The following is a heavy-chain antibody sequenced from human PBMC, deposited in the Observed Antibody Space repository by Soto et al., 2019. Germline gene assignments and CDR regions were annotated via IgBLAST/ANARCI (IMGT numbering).Heavy chain of an antibody. Sequence: PGGSLRLSCAASGFTVSSNYMSWVRQAPGKGLEWVSVIYSDGSTYYADSVKGRFTISRDNSKNTLYLQMNSLRAGDTAVYYCARVGTTGDYYYYMDVWGKGTTVTVSS. CDR1: GFTVSSNY. J-gene: IGHJ6*03. CDR2: IYSDGST. D-gene: IGHD4-17*01. CDR3: ARVGTTGDYYYYMDV. V-gene: IGHV3-66*01.